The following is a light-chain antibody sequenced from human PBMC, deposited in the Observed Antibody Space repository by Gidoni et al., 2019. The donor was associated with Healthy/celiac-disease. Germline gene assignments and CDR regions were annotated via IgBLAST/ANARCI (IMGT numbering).Light chain of an antibody. CDR1: SGYSNYK. J-gene: IGLJ2*01. CDR2: VGTGGIVR. CDR3: GADHGSGNNFVWKL. Sequence: QPVLTQPPSASASLGASVTLTCTLSSGYSNYKVDWYQQRPGKGPRFVMRVGTGGIVRSKGDGIPDRFSVLGSGLNRYLTIKNIQEEDESDYHCGADHGSGNNFVWKLFFGGTKLTVL. V-gene: IGLV9-49*01.